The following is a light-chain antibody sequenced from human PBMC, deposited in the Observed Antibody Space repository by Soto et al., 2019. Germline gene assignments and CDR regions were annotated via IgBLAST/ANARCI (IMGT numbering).Light chain of an antibody. Sequence: DIQMTKSPSSLSASVGDRVTITCRASQSISSYLNWYQQKPGKAPKLLIYAASSLQSGVPSRFSSSGSGTDFTLTISSLQPEDFATYYCQQSYSTPITFGQGTRLEIK. CDR2: AAS. CDR1: QSISSY. CDR3: QQSYSTPIT. J-gene: IGKJ5*01. V-gene: IGKV1-39*01.